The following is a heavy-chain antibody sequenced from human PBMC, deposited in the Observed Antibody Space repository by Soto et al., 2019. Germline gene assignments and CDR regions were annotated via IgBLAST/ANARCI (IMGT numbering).Heavy chain of an antibody. CDR2: ISSSGSTI. Sequence: GGSLRLSCAASGFTFTTYSMNWIRQAPGKGLEWVSYISSSGSTIYYADSVKGRLTISRDNAKNSLYLQMNSLRADDTAVYYCARGAVLYHGMDVWGQGTTVTVSS. CDR3: ARGAVLYHGMDV. V-gene: IGHV3-48*04. J-gene: IGHJ6*02. D-gene: IGHD6-19*01. CDR1: GFTFTTYS.